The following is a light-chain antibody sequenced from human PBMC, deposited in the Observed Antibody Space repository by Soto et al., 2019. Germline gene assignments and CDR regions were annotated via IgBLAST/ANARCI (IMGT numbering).Light chain of an antibody. V-gene: IGKV2-28*01. CDR1: QSHLDRSGYKY. J-gene: IGKJ4*01. Sequence: DIVMTQSPLSLPVTHGEPASISCRSSQSHLDRSGYKYLDWDLQKPGQSPQLLIYLQSNRASGVPDRFSGSEAGTDFTLKISRVEAEDIATYYCQQYDNLPLTFGGGTKVDIK. CDR3: QQYDNLPLT. CDR2: LQS.